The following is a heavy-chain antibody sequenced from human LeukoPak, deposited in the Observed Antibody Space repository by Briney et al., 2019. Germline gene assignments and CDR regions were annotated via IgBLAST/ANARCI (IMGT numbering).Heavy chain of an antibody. Sequence: TPSETLSLTCTVSGGSISSSSYYWGWIRQPPGKGLEWIGSIYYSGSTYYNPSLKSRVTISVDTSKNQFSLKLSSVTAADTAVYYCARDPSTTVTTRNWFDPWGQGTLVTVSS. CDR1: GGSISSSSYY. CDR2: IYYSGST. D-gene: IGHD4-17*01. CDR3: ARDPSTTVTTRNWFDP. V-gene: IGHV4-39*07. J-gene: IGHJ5*02.